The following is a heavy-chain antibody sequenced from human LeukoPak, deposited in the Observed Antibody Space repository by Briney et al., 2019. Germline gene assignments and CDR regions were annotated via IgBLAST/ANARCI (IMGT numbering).Heavy chain of an antibody. J-gene: IGHJ4*02. D-gene: IGHD3-3*01. CDR1: GYTFTSYG. Sequence: ASVKVSCKASGYTFTSYGISWVRQAPGQGLEWMGWISAYNGNTNYAQKFQGRVTMTRDTSISTAYMELSRLRSDDTAVYYCARSPLRPLRFLEWLTNWGQGTLVTVSS. CDR2: ISAYNGNT. V-gene: IGHV1-18*01. CDR3: ARSPLRPLRFLEWLTN.